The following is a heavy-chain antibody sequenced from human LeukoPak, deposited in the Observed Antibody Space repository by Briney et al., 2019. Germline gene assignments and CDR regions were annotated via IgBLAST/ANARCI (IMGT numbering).Heavy chain of an antibody. CDR1: GFSVTNNY. D-gene: IGHD3-10*01. V-gene: IGHV3-53*01. J-gene: IGHJ4*02. Sequence: GGSLRLSCAVSGFSVTNNYMSWVRQAPGKGLEWVSVFYVGGATYYADSVKGRFTISRDNSENTLYLQMNSLRAEDTAVYYCARARVPGELNYWGQGTLVTVSS. CDR3: ARARVPGELNY. CDR2: FYVGGAT.